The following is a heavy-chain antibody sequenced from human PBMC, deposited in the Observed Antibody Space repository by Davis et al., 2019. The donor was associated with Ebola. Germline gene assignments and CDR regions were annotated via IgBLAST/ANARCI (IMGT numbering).Heavy chain of an antibody. Sequence: GSLRLSCNVSGVSIGSSGYYWGWVRQPPGKGLEWIGTLHFRGSTYYSPSLTGRVTLSGDSSKNEFFLTLDSVTAADTGVYYCARLVTACSGGICYSDFDDWGQGTLVTVSS. V-gene: IGHV4-39*01. J-gene: IGHJ4*02. D-gene: IGHD2-15*01. CDR3: ARLVTACSGGICYSDFDD. CDR1: GVSIGSSGYY. CDR2: LHFRGST.